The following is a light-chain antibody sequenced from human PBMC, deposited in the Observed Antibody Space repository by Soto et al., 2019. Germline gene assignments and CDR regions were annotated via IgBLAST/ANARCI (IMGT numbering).Light chain of an antibody. J-gene: IGLJ2*01. CDR1: RSNIGGGYN. V-gene: IGLV1-40*01. CDR2: END. Sequence: QSVLTQPPSVSGAPGQTVTISCTGSRSNIGGGYNVHWYQQLPGTSPKLLIYENDERASGVPDRFSGSKSGTSASLVITGLQAEDEADYYCQSYDSSLTVFGGGTQLTVL. CDR3: QSYDSSLTV.